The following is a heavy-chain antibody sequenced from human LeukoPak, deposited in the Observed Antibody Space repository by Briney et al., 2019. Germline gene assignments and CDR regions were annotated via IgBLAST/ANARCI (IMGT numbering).Heavy chain of an antibody. CDR2: IKQDGSEK. J-gene: IGHJ4*02. CDR3: ARDIVVITAAPLFEY. Sequence: PGGSLRLSCAVSGFSLSSYWMSWLRQAQGKELEWVANIKQDGSEKYYVDSVKGRFTISRDNAKNSLYLQMNSLRAEDTAVYYGARDIVVITAAPLFEYWGQGTLVTASS. CDR1: GFSLSSYW. D-gene: IGHD2-2*01. V-gene: IGHV3-7*03.